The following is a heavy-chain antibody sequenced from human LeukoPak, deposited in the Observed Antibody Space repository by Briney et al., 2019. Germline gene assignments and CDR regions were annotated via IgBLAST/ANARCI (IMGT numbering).Heavy chain of an antibody. D-gene: IGHD2-2*02. CDR3: AKDLYDDRAPGTQSWFDY. CDR2: ISGSGGST. J-gene: IGHJ4*02. CDR1: GFTFSSYG. Sequence: GGSLRLSCAASGFTFSSYGMSWVRQAPGKGLEWVSAISGSGGSTYYADSVKGRSTISRDNSKNTLYLQMNSLRAEDTAVYYCAKDLYDDRAPGTQSWFDYWGQGTLVTVSS. V-gene: IGHV3-23*01.